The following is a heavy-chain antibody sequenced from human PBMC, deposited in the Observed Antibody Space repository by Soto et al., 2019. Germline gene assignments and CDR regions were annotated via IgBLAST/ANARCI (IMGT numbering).Heavy chain of an antibody. D-gene: IGHD6-13*01. J-gene: IGHJ6*03. CDR3: ARQSLAAAGISFRYYYYYYMDV. V-gene: IGHV1-46*03. Sequence: GASVKVSCKASGYTFTSYYMHCVRQAPGQGLEWMGIINPSGGSTSYAQKFQGRVTMTRDTSTSTVYMELSSLRSEDTAVYYCARQSLAAAGISFRYYYYYYMDVWGKGTTVTVSS. CDR1: GYTFTSYY. CDR2: INPSGGST.